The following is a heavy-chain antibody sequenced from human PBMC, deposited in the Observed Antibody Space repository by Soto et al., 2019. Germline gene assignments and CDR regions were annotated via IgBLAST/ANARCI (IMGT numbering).Heavy chain of an antibody. CDR1: GFIYSSCA. V-gene: IGHV3-30*18. CDR3: VKDRSDTWSFDY. J-gene: IGHJ4*02. Sequence: QVLLVESEGGVVQPGRSLRLSCSASGFIYSSCAMHWVRQVRGKGLEWLAVVSHDGTLYPYADSVKGRFTISRDNSRKMLYLQMNSLRPDDTAVYYCVKDRSDTWSFDYWGQGTLVTVSS. D-gene: IGHD2-15*01. CDR2: VSHDGTLY.